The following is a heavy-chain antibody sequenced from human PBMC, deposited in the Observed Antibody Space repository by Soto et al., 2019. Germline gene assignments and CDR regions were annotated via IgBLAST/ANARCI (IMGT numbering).Heavy chain of an antibody. CDR3: ARFLPAATYYFDY. J-gene: IGHJ4*02. CDR1: GGSFSGYY. CDR2: INHSGST. V-gene: IGHV4-34*01. Sequence: SETLSLTCAVYGGSFSGYYWSWIRQPPGKGLEWIGEINHSGSTNYNPSLKSRVTISVDTSKNQFSLKLSSVTAADTAVYYCARFLPAATYYFDYWGQGTLVTVSS. D-gene: IGHD2-2*01.